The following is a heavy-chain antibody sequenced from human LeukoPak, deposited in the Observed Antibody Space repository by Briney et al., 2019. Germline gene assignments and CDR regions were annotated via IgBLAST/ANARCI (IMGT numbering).Heavy chain of an antibody. J-gene: IGHJ5*02. V-gene: IGHV4-59*12. Sequence: SETLSLTCTVSGGSITGYYWSWIRQSPGKGLESIGYIYYTGSTYYNPSLKSRVTISVDTSKNQFSLKVRSVTAADTAVYYCARDGEVLSSSWFWFDPWGQGTLVTVSS. CDR3: ARDGEVLSSSWFWFDP. D-gene: IGHD6-13*01. CDR2: IYYTGST. CDR1: GGSITGYY.